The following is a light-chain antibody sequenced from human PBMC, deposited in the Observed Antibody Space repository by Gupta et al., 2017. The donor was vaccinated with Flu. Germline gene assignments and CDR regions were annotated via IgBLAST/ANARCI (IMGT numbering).Light chain of an antibody. CDR3: QHYGTSPQIT. CDR1: QSVRNNY. V-gene: IGKV3-20*01. Sequence: EIVLTQSPGTLSLSPGERATLSCRASQSVRNNYLAWYQQKPGQAPRLLIYGASSRVTGIPDRFSGSWCGADXTLTISXRDQEDFTVYYCQHYGTSPQITYGXEIRLEIK. CDR2: GAS. J-gene: IGKJ5*01.